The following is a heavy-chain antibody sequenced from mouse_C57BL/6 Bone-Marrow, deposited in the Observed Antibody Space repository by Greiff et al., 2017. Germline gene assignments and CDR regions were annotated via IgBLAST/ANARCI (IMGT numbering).Heavy chain of an antibody. CDR3: VRLGTGTCTVDY. CDR2: IYPGGSYT. CDR1: GYTFTNYW. Sequence: QVQLQQSGAELVRPGTSVKLSCKASGYTFTNYWIGWAKQRPGHGLEWIGDIYPGGSYTNYNKKFKGKATLTADKSSSTAYMQLSSLTSEDSALYYCVRLGTGTCTVDYWGRGTAITVSA. V-gene: IGHV1-63*01. D-gene: IGHD4-1*01. J-gene: IGHJ4*01.